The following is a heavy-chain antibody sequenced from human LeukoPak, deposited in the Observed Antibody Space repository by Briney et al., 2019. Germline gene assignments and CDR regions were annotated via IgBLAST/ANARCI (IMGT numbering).Heavy chain of an antibody. D-gene: IGHD6-13*01. Sequence: GRSLRLSCAASGFTFSSYGMHWVRQAPGKGLEWVAVIWYDGSSKYYADSVKGRFTISRDNSKNTLYLQMNSLRAEDTAVYYCARGALAAAGLNFDYWGQGTLVTVSS. CDR3: ARGALAAAGLNFDY. J-gene: IGHJ4*02. CDR1: GFTFSSYG. CDR2: IWYDGSSK. V-gene: IGHV3-33*01.